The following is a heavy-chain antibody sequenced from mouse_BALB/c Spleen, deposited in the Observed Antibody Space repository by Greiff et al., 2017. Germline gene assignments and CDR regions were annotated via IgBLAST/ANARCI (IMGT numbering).Heavy chain of an antibody. CDR3: ARGYFDV. V-gene: IGHV7-3*02. CDR2: IRNKANGYTT. J-gene: IGHJ1*01. CDR1: GFTFTDYY. Sequence: EVKLVESGGGLVQPGGSLRLSCATSGFTFTDYYMSWVRQPPGKALEWLGFIRNKANGYTTEYSASVKGRFTISRDNSQSILYLQMNTLRAEDSATYYCARGYFDVWGAGTTGTVSS.